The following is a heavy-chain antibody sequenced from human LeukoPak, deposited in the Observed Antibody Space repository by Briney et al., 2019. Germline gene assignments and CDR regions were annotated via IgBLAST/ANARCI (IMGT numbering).Heavy chain of an antibody. CDR3: ARDLVTVTKGFDI. V-gene: IGHV4-59*11. J-gene: IGHJ3*02. D-gene: IGHD4-17*01. CDR1: DDSFSSHH. CDR2: ISYIGST. Sequence: PSETLSLTCAVSDDSFSSHHWTWIRQPPGKGLEWFGYISYIGSTNYNPSLKSRITISIATSKNQFSLKLSSVTDAAAAVYYCARDLVTVTKGFDIWGQGTMVSVSS.